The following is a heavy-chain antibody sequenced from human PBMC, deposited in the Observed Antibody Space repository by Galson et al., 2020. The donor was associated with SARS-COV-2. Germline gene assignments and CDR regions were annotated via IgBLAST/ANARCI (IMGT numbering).Heavy chain of an antibody. CDR3: ARSRLGLYSSAWYANFQD. D-gene: IGHD6-13*01. V-gene: IGHV1-2*02. CDR2: INPNSGGT. CDR1: GYTFTDYY. Sequence: ASVKVSCKASGYTFTDYYMHWVRQAPGQGLEWMGWINPNSGGTNYVQKFQGRVTMTRDTSITTAYMELSRLRSDDAAVYYCARSRLGLYSSAWYANFQDGGQGTVVTVSS. J-gene: IGHJ1*01.